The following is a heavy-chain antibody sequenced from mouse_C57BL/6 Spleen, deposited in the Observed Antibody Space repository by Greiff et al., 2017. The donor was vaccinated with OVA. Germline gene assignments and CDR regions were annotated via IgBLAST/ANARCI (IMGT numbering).Heavy chain of an antibody. J-gene: IGHJ1*03. CDR2: IDPSDSYT. D-gene: IGHD1-1*01. CDR3: ARPYGSSHWYFDV. V-gene: IGHV1-59*01. Sequence: VQLQQPGAELVRPGTSVKLSCKASGYTFTSYWMHWVKQRPGQGLEWIGVIDPSDSYTNYNQKFKGKATLTVDTSSSTAYMQLSSLTSEDSAVYYCARPYGSSHWYFDVWGTGTTVAVSS. CDR1: GYTFTSYW.